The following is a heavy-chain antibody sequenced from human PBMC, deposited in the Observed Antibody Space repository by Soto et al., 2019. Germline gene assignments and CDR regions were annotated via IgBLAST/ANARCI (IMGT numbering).Heavy chain of an antibody. CDR3: AQDTGGYADFDY. J-gene: IGHJ4*02. CDR1: GFTFSSYG. V-gene: IGHV3-30*18. D-gene: IGHD2-8*02. Sequence: GGSLRLSCAASGFTFSSYGMHWVRQAPGKGLEWVALISYDGTKKYYGDSVKGRFTISRDNSQNKVYLQMNSLRSDDTAVYFCAQDTGGYADFDYWSQGPLVTVSS. CDR2: ISYDGTKK.